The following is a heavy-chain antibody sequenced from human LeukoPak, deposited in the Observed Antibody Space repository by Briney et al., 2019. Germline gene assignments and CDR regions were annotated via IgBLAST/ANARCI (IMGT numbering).Heavy chain of an antibody. CDR2: IYYSGST. CDR3: ARGGDYDILTGYYIPPYFDY. D-gene: IGHD3-9*01. CDR1: GGSISSGGYY. V-gene: IGHV4-31*03. J-gene: IGHJ4*02. Sequence: SETLSLTCTVSGGSISSGGYYWSWIRQHPGKGLEWIGYIYYSGSTYYNPSLKSRVTISVDTSKNQLSLKLSSVTAADTAVYYCARGGDYDILTGYYIPPYFDYWGQGTLVTVSS.